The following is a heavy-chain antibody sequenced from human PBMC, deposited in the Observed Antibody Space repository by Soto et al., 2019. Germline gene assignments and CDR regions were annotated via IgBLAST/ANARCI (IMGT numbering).Heavy chain of an antibody. CDR3: AKEIFAAAYAATSAFDL. CDR2: VDGSGGDT. J-gene: IGHJ4*02. D-gene: IGHD2-8*01. Sequence: PGGSLRLSCAASGFTFSNYWMSWVRQAPGKGPEWVAFVDGSGGDTSYADSVKGRFIVSRDNSDNSLFLHMNSLRAEDTGRYFCAKEIFAAAYAATSAFDLWGQGTLVTVSS. V-gene: IGHV3-23*01. CDR1: GFTFSNYW.